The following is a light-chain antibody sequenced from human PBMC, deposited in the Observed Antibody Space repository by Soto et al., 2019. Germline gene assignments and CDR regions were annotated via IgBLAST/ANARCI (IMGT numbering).Light chain of an antibody. CDR1: SSDVRKYDR. CDR2: EVT. CDR3: SSYISTSRYV. Sequence: QSALTQPPSVSGSPGQSVTISCTGTSSDVRKYDRVSWYQQPPGTAPKLIIYEVTNRPSGVPARFSGSKSGNTASLTISGLQAEDEADYYCSSYISTSRYVFGAGTKLTVL. J-gene: IGLJ1*01. V-gene: IGLV2-18*02.